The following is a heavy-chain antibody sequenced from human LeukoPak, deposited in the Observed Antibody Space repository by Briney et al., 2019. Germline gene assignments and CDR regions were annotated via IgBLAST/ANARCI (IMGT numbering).Heavy chain of an antibody. J-gene: IGHJ6*02. CDR2: IYSGGST. CDR3: ARTPIPVVVVAATYYYYGMDV. CDR1: GFTVSSNY. Sequence: GGSLRLSCAASGFTVSSNYMSWVRQAPGKGLEWVSVIYSGGSTYYADSVKGRFTISRENSKNTLYLQMNSLRAEDTAVYYCARTPIPVVVVAATYYYYGMDVWGQGTTVTVSS. V-gene: IGHV3-53*01. D-gene: IGHD2-15*01.